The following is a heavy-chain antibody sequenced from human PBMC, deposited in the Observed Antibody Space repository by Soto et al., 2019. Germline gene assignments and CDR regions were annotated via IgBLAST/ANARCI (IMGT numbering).Heavy chain of an antibody. CDR1: GGSISSGGYS. V-gene: IGHV4-30-2*01. J-gene: IGHJ4*02. D-gene: IGHD6-19*01. CDR2: IYHSGST. Sequence: TLSLTCAVSGGSISSGGYSWSWIRQPPGKGLEWVGYIYHSGSTYYNPSLKSRVTISVDRSKNQFSLKLSSVTAADTAVYYCAREDGHEAGLDYCGQGTLLTVSS. CDR3: AREDGHEAGLDY.